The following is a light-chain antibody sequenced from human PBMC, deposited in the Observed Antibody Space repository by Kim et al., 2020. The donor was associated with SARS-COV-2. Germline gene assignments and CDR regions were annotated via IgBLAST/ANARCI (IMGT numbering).Light chain of an antibody. CDR3: QSYNRDNGL. CDR2: EDD. V-gene: IGLV6-57*04. CDR1: SGNIDDNY. J-gene: IGLJ2*01. Sequence: NFMLTQPHSVSESPGKTVTISCTRSSGNIDDNYVQWYQQRQDGVPTAVIYEDDQRPAGVSDRFSGSIDNSSNSASLTISGLRTEDEADYYCQSYNRDNGLLGGGTQRTS.